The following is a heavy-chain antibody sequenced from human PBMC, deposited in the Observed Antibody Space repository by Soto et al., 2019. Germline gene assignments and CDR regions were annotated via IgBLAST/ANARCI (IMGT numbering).Heavy chain of an antibody. CDR3: ARNYYDSSGYYPALDY. V-gene: IGHV1-18*01. D-gene: IGHD3-22*01. Sequence: QVQLVQSGAEVKKPGASVKVSCKASGYTFTSYGISWVRQAPGQGLEWMGWISAYNGNTNYAQKLQGRVTMTTDTSTSTVYMELTSLKSDDTAVYSCARNYYDSSGYYPALDYWGQGTLVAFSS. J-gene: IGHJ4*02. CDR1: GYTFTSYG. CDR2: ISAYNGNT.